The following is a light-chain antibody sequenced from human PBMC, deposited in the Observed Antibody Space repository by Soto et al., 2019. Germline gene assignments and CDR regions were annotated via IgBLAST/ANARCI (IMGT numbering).Light chain of an antibody. CDR1: QSIGLA. CDR2: GAS. J-gene: IGKJ1*01. V-gene: IGKV3-15*01. Sequence: EIVMTQSPATLSVSPWEIATLSCRASQSIGLAIAWYQHKPGQAPRLLIYGASTRATGIPARFSGSGSGTEFTLTISSLQSEDFAVYYCQQYNNWPRTFGQGTKVDIK. CDR3: QQYNNWPRT.